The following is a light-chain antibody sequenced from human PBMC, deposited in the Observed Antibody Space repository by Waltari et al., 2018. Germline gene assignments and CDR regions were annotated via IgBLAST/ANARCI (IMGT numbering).Light chain of an antibody. J-gene: IGLJ1*01. Sequence: QSALTQSRPVSGSPGQSVTISCTGTSSDVGRYHYVSWFQQYPGKAPKLMIYDVNKRPSGVPDRFSGSKSGNTASLTISGLQAEDEADYFCCSYAGRYTFVFGTGTTVTVL. CDR3: CSYAGRYTFV. CDR2: DVN. CDR1: SSDVGRYHY. V-gene: IGLV2-11*01.